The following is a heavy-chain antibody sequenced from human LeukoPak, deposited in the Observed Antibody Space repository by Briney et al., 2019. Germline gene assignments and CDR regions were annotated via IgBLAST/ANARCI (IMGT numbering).Heavy chain of an antibody. J-gene: IGHJ3*02. D-gene: IGHD2-21*02. V-gene: IGHV1-2*06. Sequence: ASVKVSCKASGYTFTGYYMHWVRQAPGQGLEWMGRINPNSGGTNYAQKFQGRVTMTRDMSISTAYMELSRLRSDDTAVYYCARGSMLAYCGGDCYSGFDIWGQGTMVTVSS. CDR3: ARGSMLAYCGGDCYSGFDI. CDR1: GYTFTGYY. CDR2: INPNSGGT.